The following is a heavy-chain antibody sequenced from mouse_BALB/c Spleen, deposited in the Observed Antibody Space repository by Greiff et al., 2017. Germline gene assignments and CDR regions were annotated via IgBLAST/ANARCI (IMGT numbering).Heavy chain of an antibody. CDR2: IDPETGGT. J-gene: IGHJ4*01. CDR1: GYTFTDYE. D-gene: IGHD1-1*01. CDR3: TRWGYYGSSPDY. V-gene: IGHV1-15*01. Sequence: VQLQQSGAELVRPGASVTLSCKASGYTFTDYEMHWVKQTPVHGLEWIGAIDPETGGTAYNQKFKGKATLTADKSSSTAYMELRSLTSEDSAVYYCTRWGYYGSSPDYWGQGTSVTVSS.